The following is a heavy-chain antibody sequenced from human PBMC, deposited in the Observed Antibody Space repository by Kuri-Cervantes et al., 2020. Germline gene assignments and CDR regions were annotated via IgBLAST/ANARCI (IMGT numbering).Heavy chain of an antibody. CDR3: ARAGYCSGGSCHAFDI. Sequence: AVKGCCNSSGYTFTGYYMQWVRQAPGQGLEWMGWINPDSGGANYAQKLQGRVTMTTDTSTSTAYMELRSLRSDDTAVYYCARAGYCSGGSCHAFDIWGQGTMVTVSS. V-gene: IGHV1-2*02. J-gene: IGHJ3*02. CDR1: GYTFTGYY. D-gene: IGHD2-15*01. CDR2: INPDSGGA.